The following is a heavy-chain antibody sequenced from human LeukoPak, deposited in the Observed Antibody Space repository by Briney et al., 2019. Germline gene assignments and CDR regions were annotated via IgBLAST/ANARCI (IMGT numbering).Heavy chain of an antibody. CDR1: GGSISSSSYY. Sequence: PSETLSLTCTVSGGSISSSSYYWGWIRQPPGKGLEWIGSIYYSGSTYYNPSLKSRVTISVDTSKNQFSLSLSSVTAADSAVYYCASSDSSGYYVDHWGQGTLVTVSS. D-gene: IGHD3-22*01. J-gene: IGHJ4*02. CDR3: ASSDSSGYYVDH. V-gene: IGHV4-39*07. CDR2: IYYSGST.